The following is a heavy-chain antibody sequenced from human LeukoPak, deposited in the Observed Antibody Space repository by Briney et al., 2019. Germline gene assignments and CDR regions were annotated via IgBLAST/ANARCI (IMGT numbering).Heavy chain of an antibody. V-gene: IGHV3-48*02. D-gene: IGHD6-6*01. CDR3: ARDEVGSSSPIDY. Sequence: KPGGSLRLSCAASGFTFSSYSMNWVRQAPGEGLEWLSYISSSSTTIYYADSVKGRFTISRDNAKNSLYLQMNSLRDEDTAVYYCARDEVGSSSPIDYWGQGTLVTVSS. CDR2: ISSSSTTI. J-gene: IGHJ4*02. CDR1: GFTFSSYS.